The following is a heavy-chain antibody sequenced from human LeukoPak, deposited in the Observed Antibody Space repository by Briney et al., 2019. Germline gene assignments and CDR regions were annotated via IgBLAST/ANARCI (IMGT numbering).Heavy chain of an antibody. D-gene: IGHD3-3*01. CDR3: ARKVLRYDFWSGYYTGDYYYMDV. J-gene: IGHJ6*03. CDR1: GYTFTTYD. CDR2: MNPNSGNT. V-gene: IGHV1-8*01. Sequence: VASVNVSCKASGYTFTTYDINWVRQATGQGLEWMGWMNPNSGNTGYAQKFQGRVTMTRNTSISTAYMELSSLRSEDTAVYYCARKVLRYDFWSGYYTGDYYYMDVWGKGTTVTVSS.